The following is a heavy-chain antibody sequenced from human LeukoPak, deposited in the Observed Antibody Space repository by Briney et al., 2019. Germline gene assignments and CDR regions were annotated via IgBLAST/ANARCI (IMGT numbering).Heavy chain of an antibody. J-gene: IGHJ5*02. CDR1: GYTLTELS. Sequence: ASVKVSCKVSGYTLTELSMHWVRQAPGKGLEWMGGFDPEDGETIYAQKFQGRVTMTEDTSTDTAYMELSSLRSEDTAVYYCASRMRDIVVVPAAMNWFDPWGQGTLVTVSS. CDR3: ASRMRDIVVVPAAMNWFDP. D-gene: IGHD2-2*01. CDR2: FDPEDGET. V-gene: IGHV1-24*01.